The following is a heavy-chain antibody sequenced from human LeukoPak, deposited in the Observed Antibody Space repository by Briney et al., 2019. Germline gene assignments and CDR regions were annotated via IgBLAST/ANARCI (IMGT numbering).Heavy chain of an antibody. CDR1: GFTFSSYG. V-gene: IGHV3-23*01. D-gene: IGHD3-3*01. Sequence: PGGSLRLSCAASGFTFSSYGMSWVCQAPGKGLEWVSAISGSGDSAYYADSVKGRFTISRDNSKNTLYLQMNSLRAEDTAVYYCAREPAWYYDFWSGYYFYYYGMDVWGQGTTVTVSS. CDR2: ISGSGDSA. J-gene: IGHJ6*02. CDR3: AREPAWYYDFWSGYYFYYYGMDV.